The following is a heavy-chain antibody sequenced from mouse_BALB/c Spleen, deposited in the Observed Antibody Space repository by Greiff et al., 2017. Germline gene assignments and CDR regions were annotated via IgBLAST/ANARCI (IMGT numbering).Heavy chain of an antibody. J-gene: IGHJ4*01. CDR2: INSNGGST. Sequence: EVMLVESGGGLVQPGGSLKLSCAASGFTFSSYGMSWVRQTPDKRLELVATINSNGGSTYYPDSVKGRFTISRDNAKNTLYLQMSSLKSEDTAMYYCASYDGYYFYAMDYWGQGTSVTVSS. D-gene: IGHD2-3*01. V-gene: IGHV5-6-3*01. CDR1: GFTFSSYG. CDR3: ASYDGYYFYAMDY.